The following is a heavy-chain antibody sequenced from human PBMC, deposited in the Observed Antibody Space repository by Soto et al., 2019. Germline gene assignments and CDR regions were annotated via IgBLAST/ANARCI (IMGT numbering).Heavy chain of an antibody. Sequence: ASVKVACKISGYTLTEMAMHWVGQRPGRGLEWMGGLDPEDGETIYAQIFQGRATMTEDTSTDTAYMELSSLRSEDTAVEYCDTGDSRSLLDYWGQGTLVTVSS. D-gene: IGHD6-13*01. CDR1: GYTLTEMA. V-gene: IGHV1-24*01. J-gene: IGHJ4*02. CDR2: LDPEDGET. CDR3: DTGDSRSLLDY.